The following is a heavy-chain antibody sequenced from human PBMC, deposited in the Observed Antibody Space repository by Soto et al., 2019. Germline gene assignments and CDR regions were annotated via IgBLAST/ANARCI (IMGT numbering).Heavy chain of an antibody. V-gene: IGHV4-31*03. CDR3: ARGYGGRDYYYYGMDV. D-gene: IGHD2-15*01. CDR1: GVSISSGGYY. J-gene: IGHJ6*02. Sequence: SETLSLTCTVSGVSISSGGYYWSWIRQHPGKGLEWIGYIYYSGSTYYNPSLKSRVTISVDASKNQFSLKLSPVTAADTAVYYCARGYGGRDYYYYGMDVWGQGTTVTVSS. CDR2: IYYSGST.